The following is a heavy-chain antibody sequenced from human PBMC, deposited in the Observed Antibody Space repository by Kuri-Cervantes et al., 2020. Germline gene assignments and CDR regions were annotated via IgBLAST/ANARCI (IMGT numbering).Heavy chain of an antibody. CDR1: GDSVSSNSAA. Sequence: SETLSLTCAISGDSVSSNSAAWNWIRQSPSRGLEWLGRTYYTSKWYNDYAVSVKSRITINPDTSKNQFSLKLSSVTAADTAVYYCARLGPGEFPIFGVVIFGYYYGMDVWGQGTTVTVSS. CDR3: ARLGPGEFPIFGVVIFGYYYGMDV. D-gene: IGHD3-3*01. CDR2: TYYTSKWYN. J-gene: IGHJ6*02. V-gene: IGHV6-1*01.